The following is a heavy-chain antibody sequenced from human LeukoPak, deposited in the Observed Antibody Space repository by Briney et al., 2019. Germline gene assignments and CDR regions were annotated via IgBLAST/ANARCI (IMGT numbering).Heavy chain of an antibody. D-gene: IGHD2-15*01. V-gene: IGHV3-33*01. J-gene: IGHJ4*02. Sequence: PGRSLRLCCAASGFTFSNYGIHWVRQAPGKGVEWGALIWYDGSNGYYEDSLNGRVTISRDNSKRPLYLQMNGLRAEDTAVYYCARDEGSFVGPRDHWGQGSLVTVSS. CDR1: GFTFSNYG. CDR3: ARDEGSFVGPRDH. CDR2: IWYDGSNG.